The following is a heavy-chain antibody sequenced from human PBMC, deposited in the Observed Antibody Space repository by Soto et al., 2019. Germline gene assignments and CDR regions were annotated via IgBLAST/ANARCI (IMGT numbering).Heavy chain of an antibody. V-gene: IGHV1-18*01. CDR3: ARSSQLWLPPYYFDY. CDR2: ISAYNGNT. D-gene: IGHD5-18*01. CDR1: DYTFTSYG. J-gene: IGHJ4*02. Sequence: QVQLVQSGAEVKKPGASVKVSCKASDYTFTSYGISWVRQAPGQVLEWMGWISAYNGNTNYAQKLQGRVTMTTDTSTSTAYMELRSLRSDDTAVYYCARSSQLWLPPYYFDYWGQGTLVTVSS.